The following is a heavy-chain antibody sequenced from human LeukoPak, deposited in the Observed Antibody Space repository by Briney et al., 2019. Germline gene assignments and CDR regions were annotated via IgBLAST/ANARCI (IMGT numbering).Heavy chain of an antibody. CDR1: GDSVSSHSAA. CDR3: ASYAHEDHYIVY. Sequence: SQTLSLTCAISGDSVSSHSAAWNWIRQSPSRGLEYLGRTYYRSKWYYDYAVSVEGRITINPDTSKNQFSLQLSYVAPEDTAVYYCASYAHEDHYIVYWGQGILVTVSS. CDR2: TYYRSKWYY. D-gene: IGHD3-16*01. V-gene: IGHV6-1*01. J-gene: IGHJ4*02.